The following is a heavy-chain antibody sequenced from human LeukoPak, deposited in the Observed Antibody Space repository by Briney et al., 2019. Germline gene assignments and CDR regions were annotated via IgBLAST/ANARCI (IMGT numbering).Heavy chain of an antibody. CDR1: GGSISSSNW. J-gene: IGHJ6*03. V-gene: IGHV4-4*02. CDR3: ARRVGRWFGERAYYYNYMDV. CDR2: IYYTGST. D-gene: IGHD3-10*01. Sequence: SGTLSLTCAVSGGSISSSNWWSWVRQPPGKGLEWIGNIYYTGSTYYNASLKSRVTISVDTSKNQVSLKLSSVTAADTAVYYCARRVGRWFGERAYYYNYMDVWGKGTTVTISS.